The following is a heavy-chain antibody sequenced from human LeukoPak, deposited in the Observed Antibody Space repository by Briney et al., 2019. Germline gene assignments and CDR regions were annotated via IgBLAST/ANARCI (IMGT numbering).Heavy chain of an antibody. D-gene: IGHD3-10*01. Sequence: SETLSLTCAVSGGSISSSNWWSWVRQPPGKGLEWIGEIYHSGSTNYNPSLKSRVTVSVDTSKNQFSLKLTSVTAADTAVYYCVRGPYGSGISNWFDPWGQGTLVIVSS. J-gene: IGHJ5*02. CDR1: GGSISSSNW. CDR2: IYHSGST. V-gene: IGHV4-4*02. CDR3: VRGPYGSGISNWFDP.